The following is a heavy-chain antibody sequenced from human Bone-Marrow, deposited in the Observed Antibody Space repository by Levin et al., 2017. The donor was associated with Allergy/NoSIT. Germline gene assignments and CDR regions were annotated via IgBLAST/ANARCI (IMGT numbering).Heavy chain of an antibody. Sequence: GSLRLSCSVSGGSVSSGTYYWSWIRRPPGKGLEWIGYINYRGVTKYNPSLKSRVTISVDTSKNEFSLKVTSVIAADTAVYYCARNRIIVSGGNDYYYGMDGWGQGTTVTVSS. D-gene: IGHD3-9*01. J-gene: IGHJ6*02. CDR3: ARNRIIVSGGNDYYYGMDG. CDR1: GGSVSSGTYY. V-gene: IGHV4-61*01. CDR2: INYRGVT.